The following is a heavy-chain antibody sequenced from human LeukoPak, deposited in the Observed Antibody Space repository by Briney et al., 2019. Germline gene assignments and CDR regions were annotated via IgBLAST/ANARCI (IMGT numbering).Heavy chain of an antibody. CDR2: ISYDGSNK. J-gene: IGHJ5*02. Sequence: GGSLGLSCAASGFTFSSYGMHWVRQAPGKGLEWVAVISYDGSNKYYAGSVKGRFTISRDNSKNTLYLQMNSLRAEDTAVYYCAKDRYYYGSGSPGWFDPWGQGTLVTVSS. CDR1: GFTFSSYG. CDR3: AKDRYYYGSGSPGWFDP. V-gene: IGHV3-30*18. D-gene: IGHD3-10*01.